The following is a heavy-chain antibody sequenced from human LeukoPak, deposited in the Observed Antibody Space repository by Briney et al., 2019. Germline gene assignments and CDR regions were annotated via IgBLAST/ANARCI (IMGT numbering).Heavy chain of an antibody. Sequence: SGGSLRLSDAASGFTFSSYWMSWVRQAPGKGLEWVANIKQDGSEKYYVDSVKGRFTISRDNAKNSLYLQMNSLRAEDTAVYYCARVGEMAARYYFDYWGQGTLVTVSS. J-gene: IGHJ4*02. D-gene: IGHD5-24*01. CDR2: IKQDGSEK. CDR1: GFTFSSYW. V-gene: IGHV3-7*01. CDR3: ARVGEMAARYYFDY.